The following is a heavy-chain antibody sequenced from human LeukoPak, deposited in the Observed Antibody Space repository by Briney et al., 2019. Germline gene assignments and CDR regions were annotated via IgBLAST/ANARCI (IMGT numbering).Heavy chain of an antibody. D-gene: IGHD2-21*02. Sequence: GGSLRLSCAASGFTFSSYSMNWVRQAPGKGLEWVAVISYDGSNKYYADSVKGRFTISRDNSKDTLYLQMNSLRAEDTAVYYCAKERVYCGGDCYSGLDYWGQGTLVTVSS. CDR2: ISYDGSNK. CDR3: AKERVYCGGDCYSGLDY. CDR1: GFTFSSYS. V-gene: IGHV3-30*18. J-gene: IGHJ4*02.